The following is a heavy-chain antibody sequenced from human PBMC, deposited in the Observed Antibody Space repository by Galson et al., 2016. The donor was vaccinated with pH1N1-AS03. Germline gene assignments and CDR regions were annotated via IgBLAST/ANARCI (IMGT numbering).Heavy chain of an antibody. CDR1: GYDFNKYG. V-gene: IGHV1-3*01. CDR2: ISGDSSQT. CDR3: AKVGIEISSGWYGRFDF. Sequence: SVKVSCKASGYDFNKYGITWVRQAPGQGLEWVGWISGDSSQTKSAQIVQDRVTITRDTSASTAYMELSRLRSEDTAVYYCAKVGIEISSGWYGRFDFWSQGTLVTVSS. J-gene: IGHJ4*02. D-gene: IGHD6-19*01.